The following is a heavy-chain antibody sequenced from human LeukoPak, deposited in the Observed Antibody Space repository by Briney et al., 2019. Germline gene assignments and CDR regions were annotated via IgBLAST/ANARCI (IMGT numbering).Heavy chain of an antibody. D-gene: IGHD4-17*01. CDR1: EFTFSSYW. Sequence: GGSLRLSCAASEFTFSSYWMSWVRQAPGKGLEWVANIKQDGGEKYYLDSVKGRFTVSRDNAKNSLYLQMDSLRAEDTAVYYCARLGARQILEYWGQGTLVTVSS. J-gene: IGHJ4*02. CDR2: IKQDGGEK. CDR3: ARLGARQILEY. V-gene: IGHV3-7*01.